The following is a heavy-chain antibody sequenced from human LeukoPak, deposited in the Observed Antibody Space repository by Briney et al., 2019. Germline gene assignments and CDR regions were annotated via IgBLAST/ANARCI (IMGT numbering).Heavy chain of an antibody. CDR3: AKLGDYGSGSYNY. J-gene: IGHJ4*02. V-gene: IGHV3-30*18. CDR1: GFTFSGYG. Sequence: GRSLRLSCAASGFTFSGYGMHWVRQAPGKGLEWVAVISYDGSNKYYADSVKGRFTISRDNSKNTLYLQMNSLRAEDTAVYYCAKLGDYGSGSYNYWGQGTLVTVSS. D-gene: IGHD3-10*01. CDR2: ISYDGSNK.